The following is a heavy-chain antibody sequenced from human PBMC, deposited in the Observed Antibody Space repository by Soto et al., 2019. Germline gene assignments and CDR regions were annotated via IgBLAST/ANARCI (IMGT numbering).Heavy chain of an antibody. CDR1: GYTFTSYA. CDR3: ARDLIYCTNGVCQYYYGMDV. Sequence: ASVKVSCKASGYTFTSYAMHWVRQAPGQRLEWMGWINAGNGNTKYSQKFQGRVTITRDTSASTAYMELSSLRSEDTAVYYCARDLIYCTNGVCQYYYGMDVWGQGTTVTVSS. D-gene: IGHD2-8*01. CDR2: INAGNGNT. V-gene: IGHV1-3*01. J-gene: IGHJ6*02.